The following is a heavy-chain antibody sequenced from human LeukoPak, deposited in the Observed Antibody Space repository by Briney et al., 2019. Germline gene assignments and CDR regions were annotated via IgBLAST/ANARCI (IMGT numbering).Heavy chain of an antibody. V-gene: IGHV3-23*01. CDR3: GRLRVDYGDIDY. CDR2: ISESGGST. J-gene: IGHJ4*02. CDR1: GFTFSSYA. D-gene: IGHD4-17*01. Sequence: GGSLRLSCATAGFTFSSYAMSWVRQAPGKGLEWVSGISESGGSTYYADSVKGRFTISRDNSKNTLYLQMNRLKVEDTAVYYCGRLRVDYGDIDYWGQGTLVTVSS.